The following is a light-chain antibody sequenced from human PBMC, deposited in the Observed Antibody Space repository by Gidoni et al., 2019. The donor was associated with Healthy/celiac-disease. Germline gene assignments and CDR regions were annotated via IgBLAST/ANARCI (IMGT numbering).Light chain of an antibody. CDR3: SSYTSSSTLLYV. CDR2: DVS. Sequence: SSDVGGYNYVSWYQQHPGKAPKLMIYDVSNRPSGVSNRFSGSKSGNTASLTISGLQPEDEADYYCSSYTSSSTLLYVFGTGTKVTVL. CDR1: SSDVGGYNY. J-gene: IGLJ1*01. V-gene: IGLV2-14*04.